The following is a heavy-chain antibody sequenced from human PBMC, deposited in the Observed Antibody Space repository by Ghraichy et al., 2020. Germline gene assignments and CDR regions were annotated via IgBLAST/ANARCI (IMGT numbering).Heavy chain of an antibody. Sequence: GGSLRLSCAASGFAFSTYSMNWVRQAPGKGLEWVSSISYSSSYIYYADSVKGRFTISRDNAKNSLYLQMNSLRAEDTAVYFCAGVVVYKYYDSSGYMDYWGQGTLVTVSS. J-gene: IGHJ4*02. CDR3: AGVVVYKYYDSSGYMDY. CDR2: ISYSSSYI. D-gene: IGHD3-22*01. V-gene: IGHV3-21*01. CDR1: GFAFSTYS.